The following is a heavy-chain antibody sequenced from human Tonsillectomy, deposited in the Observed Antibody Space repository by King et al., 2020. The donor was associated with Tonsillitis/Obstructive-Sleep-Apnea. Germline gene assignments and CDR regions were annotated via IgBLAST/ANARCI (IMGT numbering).Heavy chain of an antibody. CDR1: GYTFTNYP. J-gene: IGHJ5*02. D-gene: IGHD3-3*01. Sequence: HVQLVESGSELKKPGASVEVSCKASGYTFTNYPMNWVRQAPGQGLEWMGWINTNTGNPTYAQGFTGRFVFSLDTSVSTAYLQISSLEADDTAVYYCAGGAGDFWSGPINWFDPWGQGTLVTVSS. V-gene: IGHV7-4-1*02. CDR2: INTNTGNP. CDR3: AGGAGDFWSGPINWFDP.